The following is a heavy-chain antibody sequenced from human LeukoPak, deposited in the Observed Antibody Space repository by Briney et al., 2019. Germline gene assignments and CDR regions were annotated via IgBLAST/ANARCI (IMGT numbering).Heavy chain of an antibody. CDR1: GGSISIYY. V-gene: IGHV4-59*08. J-gene: IGHJ4*02. CDR3: ARQTRAHYFDY. Sequence: SETLSLTCTVSGGSISIYYWSWIRQPPGKGLEWIGYIYYSGSTNYNPSLKSRVAISVDTSKNQFSRKLSSVTAADTAVYYCARQTRAHYFDYWGQGTLVTVSS. CDR2: IYYSGST. D-gene: IGHD4/OR15-4a*01.